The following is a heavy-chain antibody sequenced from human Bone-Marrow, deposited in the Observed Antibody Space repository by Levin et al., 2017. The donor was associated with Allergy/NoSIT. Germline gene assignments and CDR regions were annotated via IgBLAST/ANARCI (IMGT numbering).Heavy chain of an antibody. CDR2: IKSQSDGGTI. J-gene: IGHJ4*02. V-gene: IGHV3-15*01. D-gene: IGHD3-16*01. Sequence: GGSLRLSCAASGFTFNNAWMTWVRQAPGKGLEWVGRIKSQSDGGTIDYAAPVKGRFDISRDDSKNTLYLQMNSLKTEDTAVYYCATGGRDYWGRGTLVTVSS. CDR3: ATGGRDY. CDR1: GFTFNNAW.